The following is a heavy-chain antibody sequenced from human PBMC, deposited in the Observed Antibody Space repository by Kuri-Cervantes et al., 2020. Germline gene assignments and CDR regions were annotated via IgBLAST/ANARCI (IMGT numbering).Heavy chain of an antibody. Sequence: SETLSLTCTVSGGSISSGGYYWSWIRQHPGKGLEWIGYIYYSGSTYYNPSLKSLVTISVDTSKNQFSLKLSSVTAADTAVYYCARDVRWGEGYNWFDPWGQGTLVTVSS. V-gene: IGHV4-31*01. CDR3: ARDVRWGEGYNWFDP. D-gene: IGHD3-10*01. CDR1: GGSISSGGYY. CDR2: IYYSGST. J-gene: IGHJ5*02.